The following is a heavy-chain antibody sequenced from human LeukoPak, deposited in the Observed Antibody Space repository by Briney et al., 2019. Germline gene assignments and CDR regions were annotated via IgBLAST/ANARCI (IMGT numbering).Heavy chain of an antibody. J-gene: IGHJ4*02. CDR2: INPYNGNT. V-gene: IGHV1-18*01. CDR3: ARSHSSSLRAPFGY. CDR1: GYTFSNYG. D-gene: IGHD2-2*01. Sequence: ASVKVSCKSSGYTFSNYGIIWVRQASGKGLEWVGWINPYNGNTNFGQKVLGRVTMTTDTSTRTVYMELRNLRSDDTAVYYCARSHSSSLRAPFGYWGQGTLVTVSS.